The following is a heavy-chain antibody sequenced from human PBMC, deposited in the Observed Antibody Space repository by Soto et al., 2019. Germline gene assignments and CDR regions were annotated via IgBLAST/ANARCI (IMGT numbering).Heavy chain of an antibody. V-gene: IGHV1-18*01. J-gene: IGHJ3*02. D-gene: IGHD1-26*01. CDR2: ISAYNGNT. CDR3: AGDAVRWESYAFDI. CDR1: GYTFTSYG. Sequence: ASVKVSCKASGYTFTSYGISWVRQAPGQGLEWMGWISAYNGNTNYAQKLQGRVTMTTDTSTSTAYMELRSLRSDDTAVYYCAGDAVRWESYAFDIWGQGTMVTVSS.